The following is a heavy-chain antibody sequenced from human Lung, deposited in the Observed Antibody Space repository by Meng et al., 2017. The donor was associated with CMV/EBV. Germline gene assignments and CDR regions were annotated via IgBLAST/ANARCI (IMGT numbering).Heavy chain of an antibody. D-gene: IGHD3-10*01. CDR1: GFTFSSYG. Sequence: GGSLRLXCAASGFTFSSYGMHWVRQAPGKGLEWVAFIRYDGSNKYYADSVKGRFTISRDNSKNTLYLQMNSLRAEDTAVYYYAKDSSHGSGTIYWGQGTLVTVSS. V-gene: IGHV3-30*02. CDR2: IRYDGSNK. CDR3: AKDSSHGSGTIY. J-gene: IGHJ4*02.